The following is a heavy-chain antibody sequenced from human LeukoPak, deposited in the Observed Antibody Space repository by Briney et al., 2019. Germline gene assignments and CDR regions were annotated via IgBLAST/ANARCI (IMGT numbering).Heavy chain of an antibody. CDR2: MNPNSGNT. V-gene: IGHV1-8*01. D-gene: IGHD3-10*01. CDR3: AREITMVPGATGDWSDP. CDR1: GYTFTSYD. Sequence: VASVKVSCKASGYTFTSYDINWVRQATGQGLEWMGWMNPNSGNTGYAQKFQGRVTMTRNTSISTAYMELSSLRSEDTAVYYCAREITMVPGATGDWSDPWGKGPRVTVPS. J-gene: IGHJ5*02.